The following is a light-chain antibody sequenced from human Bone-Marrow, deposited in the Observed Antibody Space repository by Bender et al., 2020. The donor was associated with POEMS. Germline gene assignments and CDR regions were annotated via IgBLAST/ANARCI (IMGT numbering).Light chain of an antibody. J-gene: IGLJ1*01. CDR1: SSDVGNSNF. V-gene: IGLV2-14*03. Sequence: QSALTQPASVSGSPGQSITISCTGTSSDVGNSNFVSWYQHHPGKAPKLMIFDVTRRPSGVSNRFSGSKSGNTASLTISGLQADDEADYHCASYTSTDTLEGYVFGTGTKVTVL. CDR2: DVT. CDR3: ASYTSTDTLEGYV.